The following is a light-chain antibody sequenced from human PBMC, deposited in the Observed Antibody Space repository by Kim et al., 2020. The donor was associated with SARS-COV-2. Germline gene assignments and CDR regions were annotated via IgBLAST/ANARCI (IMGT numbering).Light chain of an antibody. CDR2: DVS. J-gene: IGLJ2*01. V-gene: IGLV2-14*01. Sequence: QSALTQPASVSGSPGQSITISCTGTSSDVGGYNYVSWYQQHPGKAPKLMIYDVSKRPSGVSNRFSGSKSGNTASLTISGIQAEDEADYYCSSYTSSSTLFGGGTQLTVL. CDR3: SSYTSSSTL. CDR1: SSDVGGYNY.